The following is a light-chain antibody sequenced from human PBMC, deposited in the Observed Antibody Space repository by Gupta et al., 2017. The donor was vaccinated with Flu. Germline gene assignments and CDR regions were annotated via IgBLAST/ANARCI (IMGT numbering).Light chain of an antibody. J-gene: IGKJ3*01. CDR1: QSVSSY. V-gene: IGKV1-39*01. CDR2: AAS. Sequence: DIQMPQSPSSLSASVGDRVTITCRASQSVSSYLTWYQQKPGKAPELLIYAASSLQSGVPSRFSGSGSGTDFTLTISSLQPEDFATYYCQQSYGIPPFTFGPGTKVDIK. CDR3: QQSYGIPPFT.